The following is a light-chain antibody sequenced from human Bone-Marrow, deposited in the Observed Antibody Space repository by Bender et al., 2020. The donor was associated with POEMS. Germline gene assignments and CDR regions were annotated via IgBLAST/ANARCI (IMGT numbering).Light chain of an antibody. CDR2: SNN. V-gene: IGLV1-47*02. Sequence: QSVVTQPPSLSEAPRQRVTISCSGSSSNIGNHGVNRYQQLPGTAPRLLIYSNNQRPSGVPDRFSGSKSGTSASLAISGLRSEDEADYYCATWDDSLSGPVFGGGTKLTVL. CDR3: ATWDDSLSGPV. CDR1: SSNIGNHG. J-gene: IGLJ3*02.